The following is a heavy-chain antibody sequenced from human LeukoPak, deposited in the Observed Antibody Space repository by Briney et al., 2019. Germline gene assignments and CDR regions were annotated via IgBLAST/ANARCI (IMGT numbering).Heavy chain of an antibody. D-gene: IGHD5-12*01. V-gene: IGHV5-51*01. CDR1: GYSFTSYW. CDR2: IYPGDSDT. CDR3: ARHPKRGSTGYESDY. J-gene: IGHJ4*02. Sequence: GESLKISCKGSGYSFTSYWIGWVRQMPGKGLEWMGIIYPGDSDTRYSPSFQGQVTISADKSISTAYLQWSRLEASDTAVFYCARHPKRGSTGYESDYWGPGTLVTVSS.